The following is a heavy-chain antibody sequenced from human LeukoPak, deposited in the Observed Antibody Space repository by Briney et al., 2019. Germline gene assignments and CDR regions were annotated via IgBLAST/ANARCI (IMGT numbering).Heavy chain of an antibody. V-gene: IGHV1-18*01. CDR1: GYTFTSYG. CDR2: ISAYNGNT. CDR3: ARVAGYCTNGVCYTGGYFDY. Sequence: GASVKVSCKASGYTFTSYGISWVRQAPGQGLEWMGWISAYNGNTNYAQKLQGRVTITRDTSASTAYMELSSLRSEDTAVYYCARVAGYCTNGVCYTGGYFDYWGQGTLVTVSS. J-gene: IGHJ4*02. D-gene: IGHD2-8*01.